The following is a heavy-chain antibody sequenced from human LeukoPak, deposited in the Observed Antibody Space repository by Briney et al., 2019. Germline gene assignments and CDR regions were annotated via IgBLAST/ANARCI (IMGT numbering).Heavy chain of an antibody. Sequence: ASVKVSCKASGYTFTSYDINWVRQATGQGLEWMGWMNPNSGNTGYAQKFQGRVTMTRNTSISTAYMELSSLRSEDTAVYYCAGDRSRRYYDSSGYYQSYYYYGMDVWGQGTTVTVSS. CDR1: GYTFTSYD. CDR2: MNPNSGNT. CDR3: AGDRSRRYYDSSGYYQSYYYYGMDV. V-gene: IGHV1-8*01. J-gene: IGHJ6*02. D-gene: IGHD3-22*01.